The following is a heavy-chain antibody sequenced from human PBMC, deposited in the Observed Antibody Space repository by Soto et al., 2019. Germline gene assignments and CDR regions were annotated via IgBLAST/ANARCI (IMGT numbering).Heavy chain of an antibody. CDR2: IIPILGIA. CDR3: ARDRGYCTNGVCYTGPLAYGMDV. CDR1: GGTFSSYT. V-gene: IGHV1-69*04. Sequence: GASVKVSCKASGGTFSSYTISWVRQAPGQGLEWMGRIIPILGIANYAQKFQGRVTITADKSTSTAYMELSSLRSEDTAVYYCARDRGYCTNGVCYTGPLAYGMDVWGQGTTVTVSS. D-gene: IGHD2-8*01. J-gene: IGHJ6*02.